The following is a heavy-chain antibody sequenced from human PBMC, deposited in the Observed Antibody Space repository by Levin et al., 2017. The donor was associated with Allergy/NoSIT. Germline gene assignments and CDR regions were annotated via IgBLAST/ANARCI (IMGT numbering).Heavy chain of an antibody. Sequence: GESLKISCKGSGYTFTSYWISWVRQMPGKGLEWMGRIDPSDSYDNYSPSFQGHVTISADKSINTVYLQWSSLKASDTAMYYCARHGGAGAGVATNYFEPWGQGTLVTVSS. V-gene: IGHV5-10-1*01. CDR3: ARHGGAGAGVATNYFEP. J-gene: IGHJ5*02. D-gene: IGHD3-16*01. CDR2: IDPSDSYD. CDR1: GYTFTSYW.